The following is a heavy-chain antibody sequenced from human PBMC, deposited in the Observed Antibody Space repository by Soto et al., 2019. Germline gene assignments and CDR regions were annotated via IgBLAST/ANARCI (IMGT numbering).Heavy chain of an antibody. Sequence: QVQLVESGGGVVQPGSSLRLSCAVSGFIFNTYAMRWVRQAPGKGLEWVAVISYDGNNKYYADSVKGRFTISRDNSKNTLHLQMSSLRREDTAVYFCARPGSGYDVLTGRYFYYFHAVDIWGQGTTVTVS. CDR2: ISYDGNNK. CDR1: GFIFNTYA. J-gene: IGHJ6*02. V-gene: IGHV3-30-3*01. D-gene: IGHD3-9*01. CDR3: ARPGSGYDVLTGRYFYYFHAVDI.